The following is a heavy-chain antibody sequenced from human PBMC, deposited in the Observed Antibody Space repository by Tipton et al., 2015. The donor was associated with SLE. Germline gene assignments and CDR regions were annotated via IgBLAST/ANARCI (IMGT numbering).Heavy chain of an antibody. D-gene: IGHD3/OR15-3a*01. CDR1: GGSFSGYY. V-gene: IGHV4-34*01. CDR3: ARAPGLERDYYYYYYMDV. Sequence: LRLSCSVYGGSFSGYYWSWIRQPPGKGLEWIGEINHSGSTNYNPSLKSRVTISVDTSKNQFSLKLSSVTAADTAVYYCARAPGLERDYYYYYYMDVWGKGTTVTVSS. CDR2: INHSGST. J-gene: IGHJ6*03.